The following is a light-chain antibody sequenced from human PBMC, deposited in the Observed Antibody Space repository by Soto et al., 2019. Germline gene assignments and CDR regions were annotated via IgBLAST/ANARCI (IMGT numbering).Light chain of an antibody. CDR1: QSVGGD. J-gene: IGKJ4*01. V-gene: IGKV3-15*01. CDR2: GAS. CDR3: QQYENWPQLP. Sequence: SAAALSVSTGERATLSCRASQSVGGDLAWYQQKPGQAPRLLIYGASSRAPGIPDRFSGSGSGTEFTLTISSLQSEDSAVHYCQQYENWPQLPFAGGTKVDIK.